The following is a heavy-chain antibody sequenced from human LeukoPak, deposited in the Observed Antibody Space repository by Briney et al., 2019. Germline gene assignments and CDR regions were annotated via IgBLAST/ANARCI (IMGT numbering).Heavy chain of an antibody. J-gene: IGHJ3*02. D-gene: IGHD3-22*01. CDR2: ISSSSSYI. Sequence: GGSLRLSCAASGFTFSSYSMNWVRQAPGKGLEWVSSISSSSSYIYYADSVKGRFTISRDNAKNSLYLQMNSLRAEDTAVYYCARGDITMIVVVPDAFDIWGQGTMVTVSS. V-gene: IGHV3-21*01. CDR3: ARGDITMIVVVPDAFDI. CDR1: GFTFSSYS.